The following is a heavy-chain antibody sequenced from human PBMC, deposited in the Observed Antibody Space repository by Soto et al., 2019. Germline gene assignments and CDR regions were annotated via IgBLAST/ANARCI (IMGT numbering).Heavy chain of an antibody. CDR3: ARDQPGYSYGYGLGY. J-gene: IGHJ4*02. CDR1: GFTFSTYW. V-gene: IGHV3-7*01. D-gene: IGHD5-18*01. Sequence: GGSLRFSCAASGFTFSTYWMSWVRQAPGKGLEWVANINQDGSAKYYVDSVKGRFTISRDNAKNSLYLQMNSLRAEDTAVYYCARDQPGYSYGYGLGYWGQGT. CDR2: INQDGSAK.